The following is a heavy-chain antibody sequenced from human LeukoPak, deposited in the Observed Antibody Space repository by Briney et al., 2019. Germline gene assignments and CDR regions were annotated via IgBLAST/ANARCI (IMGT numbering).Heavy chain of an antibody. CDR2: INPSGGSI. Sequence: ASVKVSCKASGYIFTSYYMYWVRQAPGQGLEWMGIINPSGGSIRYAQKFQGRVTITRNTSISTAYMELSSLRSEDTAVYYCARGEKYSSSNRYYYYMDVWGKGTTVTVSS. D-gene: IGHD6-13*01. J-gene: IGHJ6*03. CDR1: GYIFTSYY. V-gene: IGHV1-46*01. CDR3: ARGEKYSSSNRYYYYMDV.